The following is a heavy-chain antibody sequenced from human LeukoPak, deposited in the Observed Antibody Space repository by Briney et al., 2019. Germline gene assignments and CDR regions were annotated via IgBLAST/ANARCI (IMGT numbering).Heavy chain of an antibody. CDR1: GFTFSSYE. J-gene: IGHJ4*02. Sequence: GGSLRLSCAASGFTFSSYEMNWVRQAPGKGLEWVSYISSSGSTIYYADSVKGRFTISRNNAKNSLYLQMNSLRAEDTAVYYCAREGGYSSSWYNYWGQGTLVTVSS. CDR3: AREGGYSSSWYNY. V-gene: IGHV3-48*03. CDR2: ISSSGSTI. D-gene: IGHD6-13*01.